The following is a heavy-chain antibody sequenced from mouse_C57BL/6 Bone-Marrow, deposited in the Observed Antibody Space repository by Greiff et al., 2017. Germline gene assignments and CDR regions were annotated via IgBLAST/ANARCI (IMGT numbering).Heavy chain of an antibody. CDR1: GFNIKNTY. CDR2: IDPANGNT. CDR3: AVDCYWRSPTPCAY. V-gene: IGHV14-3*01. J-gene: IGHJ3*01. Sequence: VQLQQSVAELVRPGASVKLSCTASGFNIKNTYMHWVKQRPEQGLEWIGRIDPANGNTKYAPKFQGKATMTAETSSNTAYLQLSRLTSADTAIYFCAVDCYWRSPTPCAYWRRATLVTVSA. D-gene: IGHD1-1*01.